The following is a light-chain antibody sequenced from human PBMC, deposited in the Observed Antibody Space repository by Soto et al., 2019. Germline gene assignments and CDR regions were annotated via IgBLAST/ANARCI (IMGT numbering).Light chain of an antibody. CDR2: TTY. CDR3: ASWDDSLSGFV. V-gene: IGLV1-44*01. Sequence: QSVLTQPPSVSGTPGQRVTISCSGSDSNIGSFTVHWYQQVPGTAPKPLIHTTYQRPSGVPDRFSGSKSGTSGSLAISGLQPEDEADYYCASWDDSLSGFVFGTGTKVTVL. J-gene: IGLJ1*01. CDR1: DSNIGSFT.